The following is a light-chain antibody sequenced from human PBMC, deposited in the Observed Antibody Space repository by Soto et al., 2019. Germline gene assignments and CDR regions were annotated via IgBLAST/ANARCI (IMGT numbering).Light chain of an antibody. CDR2: DAS. V-gene: IGKV3-11*01. CDR1: QSVSSY. J-gene: IGKJ2*01. CDR3: QQRSNWPPEYT. Sequence: EIVLTQSPATLSLSPGERATLSCRASQSVSSYLAWYQQKPGQAPRLLIYDASNRATGIPARFSGSGSGTDFTLTISSLEPEDFAVDYWQQRSNWPPEYTFGQGTKLEIK.